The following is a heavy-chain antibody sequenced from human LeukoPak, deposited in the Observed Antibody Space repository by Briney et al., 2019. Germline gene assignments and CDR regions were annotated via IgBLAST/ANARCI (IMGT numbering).Heavy chain of an antibody. Sequence: SETLSLTCAVYGGSFSGYYWSWIRQPPGKGLEWIGEINHSGSTNYNPSLKSRVTISVDTSKNQFSLKLSSVTAADTAVYYCGGFTDLHDFDYWGQGTLVTVSS. CDR1: GGSFSGYY. D-gene: IGHD3-16*01. J-gene: IGHJ4*02. V-gene: IGHV4-34*01. CDR2: INHSGST. CDR3: GGFTDLHDFDY.